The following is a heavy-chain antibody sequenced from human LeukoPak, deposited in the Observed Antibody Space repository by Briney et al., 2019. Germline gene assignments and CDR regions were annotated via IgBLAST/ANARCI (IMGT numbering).Heavy chain of an antibody. CDR1: GFTFSSYG. J-gene: IGHJ4*02. Sequence: PGGSLRLSCAASGFTFSSYGMHWVRQAPGKGLEWVAVIWYDGSNKYYADSVKGRFTISRDNSTNTLYLQMNSLRAEDTAVYYCAKDAGHISGWSTIWGQGTLVTVSS. CDR3: AKDAGHISGWSTI. CDR2: IWYDGSNK. V-gene: IGHV3-33*06. D-gene: IGHD6-19*01.